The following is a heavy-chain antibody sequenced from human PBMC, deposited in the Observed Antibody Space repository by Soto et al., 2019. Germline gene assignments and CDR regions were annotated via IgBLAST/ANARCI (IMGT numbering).Heavy chain of an antibody. V-gene: IGHV3-23*01. J-gene: IGHJ6*02. CDR1: GFTFGDYS. D-gene: IGHD1-26*01. CDR3: AKVRTPEPYYYYYGMDV. Sequence: TGGSLRLSCSASGFTFGDYSMTWLRQAPGKGLEWVSAISGSGSTTYYADSVKGRFTISRDNSKNTLYLQMNSLRAGDTAVYYCAKVRTPEPYYYYYGMDVWGQGTTVTVSS. CDR2: ISGSGSTT.